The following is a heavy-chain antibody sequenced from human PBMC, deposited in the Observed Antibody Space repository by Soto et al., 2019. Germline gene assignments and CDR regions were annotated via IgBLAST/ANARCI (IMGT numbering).Heavy chain of an antibody. CDR2: ISYDGSNK. Sequence: PGGSLRLSCAASGFTFSSYAMRWVRQAPGKGLEWVAVISYDGSNKYYADSVKGRFTISRDNSKNTLYLQMNSLRAEDTAVYYCARDLYSSSWYRGRSDAFDIWGQGTMVTVSS. CDR1: GFTFSSYA. J-gene: IGHJ3*02. CDR3: ARDLYSSSWYRGRSDAFDI. V-gene: IGHV3-30-3*01. D-gene: IGHD6-13*01.